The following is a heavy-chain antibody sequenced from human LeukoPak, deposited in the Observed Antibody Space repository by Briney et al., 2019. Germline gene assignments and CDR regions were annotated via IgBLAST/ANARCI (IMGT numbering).Heavy chain of an antibody. J-gene: IGHJ4*02. V-gene: IGHV3-23*01. CDR3: AKIYDSSGSYYYFDY. D-gene: IGHD3-22*01. Sequence: GGSLRLSCAASGFTFSSYAVTWVRQAPGKGLEWVSAISNSGGSKYYADSVKGRFTISRDNSKNTLYLLMNSLRAEDTAVYYCAKIYDSSGSYYYFDYWGQGTLVTVSS. CDR1: GFTFSSYA. CDR2: ISNSGGSK.